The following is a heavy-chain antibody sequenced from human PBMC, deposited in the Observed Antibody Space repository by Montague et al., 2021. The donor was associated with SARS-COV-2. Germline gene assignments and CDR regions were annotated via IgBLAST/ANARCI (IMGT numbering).Heavy chain of an antibody. CDR3: ARHSGRDTIFGVVIIFDAFDI. CDR2: IYYSGST. V-gene: IGHV4-39*01. J-gene: IGHJ3*02. D-gene: IGHD3-3*01. Sequence: SETLSLTCTVSGGSISSSNYYWGWIRQPPRKGLEWIGSIYYSGSTYYTPSLKSRVTISVDTSKNQFSLRLSSVTAADTAVYYCARHSGRDTIFGVVIIFDAFDIWGQGTMVTVSS. CDR1: GGSISSSNYY.